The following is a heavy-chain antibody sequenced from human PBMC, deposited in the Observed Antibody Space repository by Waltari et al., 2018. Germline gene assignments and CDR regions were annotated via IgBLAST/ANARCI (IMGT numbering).Heavy chain of an antibody. V-gene: IGHV5-51*03. CDR3: ARVYCSSTSCYWYNYYGMDV. D-gene: IGHD2-2*01. CDR1: GYSFTSYW. CDR2: IYPGDSDT. Sequence: EVQLVQSGAEVKKPGESLKISCKGSGYSFTSYWIGWVRQMPGKGLEWMGIIYPGDSDTRYSPAFQGQVTISADKSISTAYLQWSSLKASDTAMYYCARVYCSSTSCYWYNYYGMDVWGQGTTVTVSS. J-gene: IGHJ6*02.